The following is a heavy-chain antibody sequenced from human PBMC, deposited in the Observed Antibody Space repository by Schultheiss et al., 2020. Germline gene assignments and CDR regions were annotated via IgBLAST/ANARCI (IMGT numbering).Heavy chain of an antibody. V-gene: IGHV4-59*08. CDR3: ARGPHDIVVVPATKRGGIDY. D-gene: IGHD2-2*01. CDR1: GASISSHY. Sequence: SETLSLTCTVSGASISSHYWSWIRQPPGKGLEWIGYIYYSGSTNYNPSLKSRVTISVDTSKNQFSLKLSSVTAADTAVYYCARGPHDIVVVPATKRGGIDYWGQGTLVTVSS. CDR2: IYYSGST. J-gene: IGHJ4*02.